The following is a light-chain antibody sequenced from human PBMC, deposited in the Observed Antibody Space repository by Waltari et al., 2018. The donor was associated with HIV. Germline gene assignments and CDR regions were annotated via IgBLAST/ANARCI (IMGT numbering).Light chain of an antibody. CDR1: SSNIGHNY. CDR2: RSN. Sequence: QSMLTQPASASGTPGQRVTFSCSGSSSNIGHNYVYWYQQLPGTAPKVLIYRSNQRPSGVPDRFSGSKSGTSASLAISGLRSEDEADYYCAAWDDSLSGPVFGGGTKVTVL. J-gene: IGLJ3*02. CDR3: AAWDDSLSGPV. V-gene: IGLV1-47*01.